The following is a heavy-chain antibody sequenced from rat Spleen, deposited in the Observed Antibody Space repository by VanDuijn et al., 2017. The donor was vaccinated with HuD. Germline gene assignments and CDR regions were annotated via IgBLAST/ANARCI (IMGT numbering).Heavy chain of an antibody. J-gene: IGHJ2*01. V-gene: IGHV5-31*01. CDR2: ITNTGGST. D-gene: IGHD4-2*01. CDR3: TRDWNY. CDR1: GFTFSDYG. Sequence: EVQLVESGGGLVQPGTSLKLTCEASGFTFSDYGMHWIRQAPGKGLEWVASITNTGGSTYYPDSVKGRFTISRDNAKSTLYLQMNSLRSEDTATYYCTRDWNYWGQGVMVTVSS.